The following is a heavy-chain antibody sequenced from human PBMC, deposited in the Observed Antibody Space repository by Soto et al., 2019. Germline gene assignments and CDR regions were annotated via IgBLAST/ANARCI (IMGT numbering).Heavy chain of an antibody. CDR3: VRGLARSTDYEIDF. CDR1: GYTFSSYD. Sequence: QVQLVQSGAEVKKPGASVKVSCKASGYTFSSYDINWVRQATGQGLEWMGWMNPNSGNTGYAQQFQGRVTMIRDTSTSTSYMELSSLKSEDTAVYYCVRGLARSTDYEIDFWGQGTLVIVSS. J-gene: IGHJ4*02. CDR2: MNPNSGNT. D-gene: IGHD3-22*01. V-gene: IGHV1-8*02.